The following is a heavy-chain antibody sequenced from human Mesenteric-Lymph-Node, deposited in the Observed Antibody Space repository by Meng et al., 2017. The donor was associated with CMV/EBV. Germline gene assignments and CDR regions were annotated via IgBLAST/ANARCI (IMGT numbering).Heavy chain of an antibody. D-gene: IGHD4-17*01. CDR3: ARASTGPGGDFDY. Sequence: GESLKISCAASGFPFMRYAMTWVRQAPGKGLEWVSVIYSADSTYYADSVKGRFTISRDNSKNTLYLQMNSLRAEDTAVYYCARASTGPGGDFDYWGQGTLVTVSS. CDR1: GFPFMRYA. J-gene: IGHJ4*02. CDR2: IYSADST. V-gene: IGHV3-66*02.